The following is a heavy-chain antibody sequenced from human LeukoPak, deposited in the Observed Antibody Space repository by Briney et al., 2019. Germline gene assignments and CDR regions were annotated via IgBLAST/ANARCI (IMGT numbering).Heavy chain of an antibody. J-gene: IGHJ4*02. CDR1: GFAVSSNY. D-gene: IGHD3-10*01. CDR3: AKLKGWYGEGYFDY. Sequence: PGGSLRLSCAASGFAVSSNYVSWVRQAPGKGLEWVSVIYSDGRTYYADSVKGRFTISRDISKNTLFLQMTSLRAEDTAVYYCAKLKGWYGEGYFDYWGQGTLVTVSS. CDR2: IYSDGRT. V-gene: IGHV3-53*01.